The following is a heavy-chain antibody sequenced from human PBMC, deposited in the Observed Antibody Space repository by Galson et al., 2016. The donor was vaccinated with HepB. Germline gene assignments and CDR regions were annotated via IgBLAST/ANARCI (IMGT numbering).Heavy chain of an antibody. CDR1: SGSISSSRYY. Sequence: SETLSLTCTVSSGSISSSRYYWGWIRQPPGKGLEWIGSVYYSGTAYYDPSLKSRVSISVDTSKNQFSLRLSSVTAGDTAVYFCASHCGGDCYNNLADAFDIWCRGTMVTVSS. CDR3: ASHCGGDCYNNLADAFDI. D-gene: IGHD2-21*01. CDR2: VYYSGTA. J-gene: IGHJ3*02. V-gene: IGHV4-39*01.